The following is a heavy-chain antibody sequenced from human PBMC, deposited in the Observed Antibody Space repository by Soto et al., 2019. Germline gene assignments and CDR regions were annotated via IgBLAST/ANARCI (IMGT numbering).Heavy chain of an antibody. Sequence: PGGSLRLSCAASGFTGSTKYVSWVRQAPGKGLEWVSVIYSGGSTFYADSVRGRFTISRDNSKNTVNLQMNSLRAEDTAVYYCARDPWAADYWGQGTLVTVSS. CDR2: IYSGGST. J-gene: IGHJ4*02. V-gene: IGHV3-66*01. CDR3: ARDPWAADY. D-gene: IGHD3-16*01. CDR1: GFTGSTKY.